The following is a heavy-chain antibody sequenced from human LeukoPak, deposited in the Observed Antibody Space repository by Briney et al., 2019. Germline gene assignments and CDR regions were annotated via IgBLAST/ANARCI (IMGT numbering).Heavy chain of an antibody. CDR2: IYSDGST. Sequence: PGGSLRLSCAACGFIVSGDFMSWVHQAPGKGLEWVSVIYSDGSTYYADSVKGRFTISKDNFKDVLYPQMNSLRAEDTAVYYCAKDSRGSSVRVFDCWGQGTLVTVSS. J-gene: IGHJ4*02. CDR3: AKDSRGSSVRVFDC. CDR1: GFIVSGDF. D-gene: IGHD5/OR15-5a*01. V-gene: IGHV3-53*01.